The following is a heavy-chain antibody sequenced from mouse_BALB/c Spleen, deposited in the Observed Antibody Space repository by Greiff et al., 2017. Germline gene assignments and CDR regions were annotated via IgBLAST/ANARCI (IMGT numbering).Heavy chain of an antibody. V-gene: IGHV3-8*02. CDR3: AGYRYDAYAMDY. D-gene: IGHD2-14*01. CDR1: GDSITSGY. J-gene: IGHJ4*01. Sequence: EVNVVESGPSLVKPSQTLSLTCSVTGDSITSGYWNWIRKFPGNKLEYMGYISYSGSTYYNPSLKSRISITRDTSKNQYYLQLNSVTTEDTATYYCAGYRYDAYAMDYWGQGTSVTVSS. CDR2: ISYSGST.